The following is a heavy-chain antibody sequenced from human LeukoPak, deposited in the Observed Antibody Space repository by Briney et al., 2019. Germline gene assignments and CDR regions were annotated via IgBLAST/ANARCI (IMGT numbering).Heavy chain of an antibody. V-gene: IGHV1-2*06. CDR1: GYTLTDYY. CDR3: ARDLGYYYDSGLGGY. CDR2: INPNSGGT. D-gene: IGHD3-22*01. Sequence: ASVKVSCKASGYTLTDYYMHWVRQAPGQGLEWMGRINPNSGGTNYAQKFQGRVTMTRDTSTSTAYMELRSLRSDDTAVYYCARDLGYYYDSGLGGYWGQGTLVTVSS. J-gene: IGHJ4*02.